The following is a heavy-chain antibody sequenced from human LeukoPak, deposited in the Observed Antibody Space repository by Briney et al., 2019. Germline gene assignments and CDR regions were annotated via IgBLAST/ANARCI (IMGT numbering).Heavy chain of an antibody. CDR3: ARDRYGDGFAHLDY. V-gene: IGHV1-2*02. CDR1: GFSFTSYA. Sequence: ASVKVSCKASGFSFTSYAIHWVRQAPGQGLEWMGWITPGGGTNYAQKFQGRVAITWDTSITTAYMDLSRLTSDDTAVYYCARDRYGDGFAHLDYWGQGALVTVPS. D-gene: IGHD5-24*01. CDR2: ITPGGGT. J-gene: IGHJ4*02.